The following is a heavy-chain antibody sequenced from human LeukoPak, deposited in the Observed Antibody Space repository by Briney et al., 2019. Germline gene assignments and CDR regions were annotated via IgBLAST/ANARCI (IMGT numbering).Heavy chain of an antibody. V-gene: IGHV4-59*01. J-gene: IGHJ3*02. D-gene: IGHD6-13*01. CDR2: IYYSGST. CDR1: GGSISSYY. Sequence: SETLSLTCTVSGGSISSYYWSWIRQPPGKGLEWIGYIYYSGSTNYNPSLKSRVTISVDTSKNQFSLKLSSVTAADTAVYYCARHHPIYSSSWPDAFGIWGQGTMVTVSS. CDR3: ARHHPIYSSSWPDAFGI.